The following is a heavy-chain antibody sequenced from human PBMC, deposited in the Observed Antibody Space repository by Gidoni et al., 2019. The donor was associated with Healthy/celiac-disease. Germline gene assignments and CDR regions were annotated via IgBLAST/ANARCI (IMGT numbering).Heavy chain of an antibody. J-gene: IGHJ6*02. V-gene: IGHV4-34*01. D-gene: IGHD2-2*01. Sequence: QVQLQQWGAGLLKPSATLSLTCAVYGGSFSGYYWRWIRQPPGKGLEWIGEINHSGSTNYNPSLKSRVTISVDTSKNQFSLKLSSVTAADTAVYYCARGRGYCSSTSCYWGVGMDVWGQGTTVTVSS. CDR1: GGSFSGYY. CDR2: INHSGST. CDR3: ARGRGYCSSTSCYWGVGMDV.